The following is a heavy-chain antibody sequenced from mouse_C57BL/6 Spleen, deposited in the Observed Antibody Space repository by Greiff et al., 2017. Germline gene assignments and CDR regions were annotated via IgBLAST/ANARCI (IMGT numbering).Heavy chain of an antibody. V-gene: IGHV5-17*01. J-gene: IGHJ4*01. Sequence: EVQLQQSGGGLVKPGGSLKLSCAASGFTFSDYGMHWVRQAPEKGLEWVAYISSGSSTIYYADTVKGRFTISRDNAKNTLFLQMTSLRSEDTAMYYCARTTSYYYAMDYWGQGTSVTVSS. CDR3: ARTTSYYYAMDY. CDR2: ISSGSSTI. D-gene: IGHD5-5*01. CDR1: GFTFSDYG.